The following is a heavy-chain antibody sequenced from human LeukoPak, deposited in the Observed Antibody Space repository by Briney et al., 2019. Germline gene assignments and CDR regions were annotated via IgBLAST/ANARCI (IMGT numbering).Heavy chain of an antibody. D-gene: IGHD6-19*01. CDR3: AGNRAVDGTVDWFDP. V-gene: IGHV3-11*06. Sequence: PGGALRLSCAASGFTFSDYYMSWIRQAPGKGLEGVSYISISSSYTNYADSVKGRFTISRDNAKNSLYLQMNSLSAEDTAVYYCAGNRAVDGTVDWFDPWGQGTLVTVSS. CDR1: GFTFSDYY. J-gene: IGHJ5*02. CDR2: ISISSSYT.